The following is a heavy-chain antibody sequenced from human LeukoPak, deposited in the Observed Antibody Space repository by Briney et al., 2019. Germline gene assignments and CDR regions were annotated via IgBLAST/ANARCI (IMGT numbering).Heavy chain of an antibody. CDR3: ARVLSLAGIQSCDAFDI. J-gene: IGHJ3*02. V-gene: IGHV4-59*01. Sequence: SETLSLTCTVSGGSISSYYWSWIRQPPGKGLEWIGYIYYSGSTNYNPSLKGRVTISVDTSKNQFSLKLSSVTAADTAVYYCARVLSLAGIQSCDAFDIWGQGTMVTVSS. CDR2: IYYSGST. D-gene: IGHD6-13*01. CDR1: GGSISSYY.